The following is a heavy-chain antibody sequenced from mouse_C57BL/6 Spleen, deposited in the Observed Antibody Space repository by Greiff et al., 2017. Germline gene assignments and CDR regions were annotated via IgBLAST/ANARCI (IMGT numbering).Heavy chain of an antibody. CDR3: AIITTVVAPDY. J-gene: IGHJ2*01. D-gene: IGHD1-1*01. CDR1: GYTFTSYD. CDR2: IYPRDGST. V-gene: IGHV1-85*01. Sequence: QVQLKESGPELVKPGASVKLSCKASGYTFTSYDINWVKQRPGQGLEWIGWIYPRDGSTKYNEKFKGKATLTVDTSSSTAYMELHSLTSEDSAVYVCAIITTVVAPDYWGQGTTLTVSS.